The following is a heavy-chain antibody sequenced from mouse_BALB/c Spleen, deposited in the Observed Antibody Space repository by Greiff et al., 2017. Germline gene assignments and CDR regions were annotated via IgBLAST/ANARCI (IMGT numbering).Heavy chain of an antibody. CDR2: ISYSGST. V-gene: IGHV3-2*02. Sequence: EVKLQESGPGLVKPSQSLSLTCTVTGYSITSDYAWHWIRQLPGNKLEWMGYISYSGSTSYNPSLKSRTSITRDTSKNQFFLQLNSVTTEDTATYYCARGNHFDYWGQGTTLTVSS. CDR3: ARGNHFDY. CDR1: GYSITSDYA. J-gene: IGHJ2*01.